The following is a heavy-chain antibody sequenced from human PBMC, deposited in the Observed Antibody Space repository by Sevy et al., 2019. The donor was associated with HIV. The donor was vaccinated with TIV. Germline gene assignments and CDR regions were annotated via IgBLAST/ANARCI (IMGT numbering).Heavy chain of an antibody. CDR2: IYSGGST. J-gene: IGHJ6*02. V-gene: IGHV3-53*01. CDR3: ARDSLGVPAAMGYYYYGMDV. D-gene: IGHD2-2*01. Sequence: GGSLRLSCAASGFTVSSNYMSWVRQAPGKGLEWGSVIYSGGSTYYADSVKGRFTISRDNSKNTLYLQMNSLRAEDTAVYYCARDSLGVPAAMGYYYYGMDVWGQGTTVTVSS. CDR1: GFTVSSNY.